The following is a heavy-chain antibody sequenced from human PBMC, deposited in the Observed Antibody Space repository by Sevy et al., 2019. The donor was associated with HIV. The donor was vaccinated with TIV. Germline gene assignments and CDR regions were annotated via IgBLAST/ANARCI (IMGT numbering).Heavy chain of an antibody. CDR2: ISSSSSTI. CDR1: GFTFSSYS. CDR3: ARDGSVNYDYVWGSYRPRSEYFDR. V-gene: IGHV3-48*02. J-gene: IGHJ2*01. Sequence: GGSLRLSCAASGFTFSSYSMNWVRQAPGKGLEWVSYISSSSSTIYYAGSVKGRFTISRDNAKNSLYLQMNSLRDEDTAVYYCARDGSVNYDYVWGSYRPRSEYFDRWGRRTLVTVSS. D-gene: IGHD3-16*02.